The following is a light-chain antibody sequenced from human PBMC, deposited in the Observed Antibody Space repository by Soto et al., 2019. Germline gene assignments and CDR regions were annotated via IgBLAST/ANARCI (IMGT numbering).Light chain of an antibody. Sequence: DIVMTQSPLSLIVTSGEPASISCRSSQSLLHTNGYNYLDWYLQKPGQSPQLLIYLGSNRASGVPDRFSGSGSGTDFTLKISRVEAEDVGVHFCMQSLQTPVTFGQGTKVEIK. J-gene: IGKJ1*01. CDR2: LGS. V-gene: IGKV2-28*01. CDR3: MQSLQTPVT. CDR1: QSLLHTNGYNY.